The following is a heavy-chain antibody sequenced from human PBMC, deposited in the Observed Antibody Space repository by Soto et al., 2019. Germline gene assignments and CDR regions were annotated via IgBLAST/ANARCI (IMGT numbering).Heavy chain of an antibody. J-gene: IGHJ6*02. CDR1: GDSVGNGPYY. V-gene: IGHV4-61*01. CDR2: IYYSGST. D-gene: IGHD1-26*01. Sequence: QVRLQESGPGLVKPSETLSLSCLVSGDSVGNGPYYWSWIRQSPGEGLEWIAYIYYSGSTNVNPSIESRVNISIDMSKNQFFLELRSVTAADADVYFCARVGSSCHSGGFYYYDGLGVWGQGTTVAISS. CDR3: ARVGSSCHSGGFYYYDGLGV.